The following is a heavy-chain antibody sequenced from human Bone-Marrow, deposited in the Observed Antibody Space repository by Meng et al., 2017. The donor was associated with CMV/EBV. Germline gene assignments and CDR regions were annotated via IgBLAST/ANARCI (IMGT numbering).Heavy chain of an antibody. CDR3: ARAERFSKRFDP. V-gene: IGHV1-2*02. J-gene: IGHJ5*02. Sequence: ASVKVSCKASGYTFTRYFLHWVRQAPGQGLEWMGWINPNSGGTNYAQKFQGRVTMTRDTSISTAYTELSRLRSDDTAVYYCARAERFSKRFDPWGQGTLVTVSS. D-gene: IGHD1-1*01. CDR2: INPNSGGT. CDR1: GYTFTRYF.